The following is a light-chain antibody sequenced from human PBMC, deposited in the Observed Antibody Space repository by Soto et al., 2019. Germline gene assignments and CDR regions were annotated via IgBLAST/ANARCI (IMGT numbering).Light chain of an antibody. CDR2: DAS. CDR1: QSISRT. CDR3: QQYATSPLT. V-gene: IGKV3-20*01. J-gene: IGKJ4*01. Sequence: EIVLTQSPDTLSVSPGERATLSCRASQSISRTLAWYQQKSGQPPRLLIYDASTRATGIPDRFSGSGSGTDFTLTITRVEPEDFAVYYCQQYATSPLTFGGGTKVDIK.